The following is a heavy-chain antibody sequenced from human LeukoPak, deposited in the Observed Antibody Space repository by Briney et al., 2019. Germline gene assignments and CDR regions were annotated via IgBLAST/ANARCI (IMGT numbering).Heavy chain of an antibody. CDR2: IYHSGST. Sequence: SETLSLTCTVSGYSISRDYYWGWIRQPPGKGLEWVGSIYHSGSTYYKPSLKGRVTISVDTSKNQFSLRLRSVTAADTAVYYCARGKSRGSHIDYWGQGTLVTVSS. CDR1: GYSISRDYY. D-gene: IGHD1-26*01. V-gene: IGHV4-38-2*02. J-gene: IGHJ4*02. CDR3: ARGKSRGSHIDY.